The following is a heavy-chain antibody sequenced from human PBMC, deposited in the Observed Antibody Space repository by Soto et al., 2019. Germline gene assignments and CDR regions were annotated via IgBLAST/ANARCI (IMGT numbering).Heavy chain of an antibody. V-gene: IGHV4-59*01. Sequence: QVQLQESGPGLVKPSETLSLTCTVSGGSISSYHWSWIRQPPGRGLEWIGYIYYSGSTNYNPSLKRRVTVSVDTSNNQFSLKLTSVTAADTAVYYCARLRSDQYNGMDVWGQGTTVTVSS. D-gene: IGHD1-26*01. CDR2: IYYSGST. CDR3: ARLRSDQYNGMDV. J-gene: IGHJ6*02. CDR1: GGSISSYH.